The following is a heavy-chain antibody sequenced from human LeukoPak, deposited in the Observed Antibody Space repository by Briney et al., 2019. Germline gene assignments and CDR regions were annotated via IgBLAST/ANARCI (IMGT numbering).Heavy chain of an antibody. J-gene: IGHJ4*02. CDR1: GGSISSSSYY. V-gene: IGHV4-39*07. D-gene: IGHD3-9*01. Sequence: SEALSLTCIVPGGSISSSSYYWAWIRQPPGKGLEWIGEINHSGSTNYNPSLKSRVTISVDTSKNQFSLKLSSVTAADTAVYYCARGRGGYFDWLSPRSSRTFFDYWGQGTLVTVSS. CDR2: INHSGST. CDR3: ARGRGGYFDWLSPRSSRTFFDY.